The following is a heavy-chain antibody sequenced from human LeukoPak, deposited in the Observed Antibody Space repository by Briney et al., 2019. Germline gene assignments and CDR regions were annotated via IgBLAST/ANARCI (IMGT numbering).Heavy chain of an antibody. CDR1: GFTFSSYS. CDR2: ISGSGGST. D-gene: IGHD4-17*01. Sequence: GGSLRLSCAASGFTFSSYSMNWVRQAPGKGLEWVSAISGSGGSTYYAESVKGRFTISRDNSKNTLYLQMNSLGAEDTAVYYCARDQGYGDDYWYFDLWGRGTLVTVSS. CDR3: ARDQGYGDDYWYFDL. V-gene: IGHV3-23*01. J-gene: IGHJ2*01.